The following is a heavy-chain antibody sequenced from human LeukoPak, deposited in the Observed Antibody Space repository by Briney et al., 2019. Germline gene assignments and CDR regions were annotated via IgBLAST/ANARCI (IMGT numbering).Heavy chain of an antibody. CDR2: IGLSGSNI. D-gene: IGHD6-6*01. J-gene: IGHJ4*02. CDR1: GFTFSSYT. CDR3: TTLGIGSSSSDFDY. Sequence: GGSLRLSCAASGFTFSSYTMNWVRQAPGKGLVWVSYIGLSGSNIYYVDSVKGRFTISRDNAKNSLYLQMNSLKTEDTAVYYCTTLGIGSSSSDFDYWGQGTLVTVSS. V-gene: IGHV3-48*04.